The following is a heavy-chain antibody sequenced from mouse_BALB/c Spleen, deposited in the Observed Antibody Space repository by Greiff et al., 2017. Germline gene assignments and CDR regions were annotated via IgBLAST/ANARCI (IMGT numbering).Heavy chain of an antibody. J-gene: IGHJ2*01. CDR3: ARSSGYPYYFDY. V-gene: IGHV5-6*01. D-gene: IGHD3-1*01. Sequence: EVMLVESGGDLVKPGGSLKLSCAASGFTFSSYGMSWVRQTPDKRLEWVATISSGGSYTYYPDSVKGRFTISRDNAKNTLYLQMSSLKSEDTAMYYCARSSGYPYYFDYWGQGTTLKVSS. CDR2: ISSGGSYT. CDR1: GFTFSSYG.